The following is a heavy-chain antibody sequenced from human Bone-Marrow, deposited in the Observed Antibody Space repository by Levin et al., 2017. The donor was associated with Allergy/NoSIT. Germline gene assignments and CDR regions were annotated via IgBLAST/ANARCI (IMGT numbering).Heavy chain of an antibody. CDR2: ISYDGSNK. CDR1: GFTFSSYA. J-gene: IGHJ6*02. D-gene: IGHD3-3*01. V-gene: IGHV3-30-3*01. Sequence: GESLKISCAASGFTFSSYAMRWVRQAPGKGLEWVAVISYDGSNKYYADSVKGRFTISRDNSKNTLYLQMNSLRAEDTAVYYCAREGTVDFWSGYYNDYDYDGMDVWGQGTTVTVSS. CDR3: AREGTVDFWSGYYNDYDYDGMDV.